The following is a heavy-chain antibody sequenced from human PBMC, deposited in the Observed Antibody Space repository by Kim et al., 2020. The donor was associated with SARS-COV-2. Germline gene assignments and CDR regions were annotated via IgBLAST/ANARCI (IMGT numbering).Heavy chain of an antibody. Sequence: GGSLRLSCAASGFIFRGCGMHWVRQAPGKGLEWVAVIWYDGSKKYYGDSVKGRFTISRDNSKNTLYLQMNSLRAEDTAVYYCAKDRDSGSYTTGLDYWG. CDR3: AKDRDSGSYTTGLDY. CDR1: GFIFRGCG. J-gene: IGHJ4*01. D-gene: IGHD3-10*01. CDR2: IWYDGSKK. V-gene: IGHV3-33*06.